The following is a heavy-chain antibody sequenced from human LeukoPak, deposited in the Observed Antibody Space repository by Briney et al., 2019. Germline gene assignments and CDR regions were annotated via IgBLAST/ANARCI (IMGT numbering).Heavy chain of an antibody. CDR1: GFTFSNYW. J-gene: IGHJ3*02. CDR3: ARSYSGSYSEAFDI. Sequence: VGSLRLSCAASGFTFSNYWMHGVRQAPGKGLEWVSYISSSGSTIYYADSVKGRFTISRDNAKNSLYLQMNSLRAEDTAVYYCARSYSGSYSEAFDIWGQGTMVTVSS. D-gene: IGHD1-26*01. V-gene: IGHV3-48*04. CDR2: ISSSGSTI.